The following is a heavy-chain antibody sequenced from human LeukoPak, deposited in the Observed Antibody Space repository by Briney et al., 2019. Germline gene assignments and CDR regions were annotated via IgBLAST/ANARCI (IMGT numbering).Heavy chain of an antibody. CDR1: GGSISSSSYY. CDR2: IYYSGST. CDR3: ARTGLFDYVWGSYQPFDY. Sequence: SGTLSLTCTVSGGSISSSSYYWGWIRQPPGKGLEWIGSIYYSGSTYYNPSLKSRVTISVDTSKNQFSLKLSSVTAADTAVYYCARTGLFDYVWGSYQPFDYWGQGTLVTVSS. V-gene: IGHV4-39*01. J-gene: IGHJ4*02. D-gene: IGHD3-16*02.